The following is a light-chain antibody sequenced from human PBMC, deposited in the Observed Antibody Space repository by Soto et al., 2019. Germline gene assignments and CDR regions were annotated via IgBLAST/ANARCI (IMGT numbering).Light chain of an antibody. CDR2: AAS. CDR3: QQGYSSLSIT. Sequence: DIQMTQSPSSLSASVGDRVTITCRASESISRHLNWYQQKPGKAPNLQIYAASSLQNGVASRFSGGGSGTDFTLTISNLQPEDFSTDYCQQGYSSLSITFGQGTRLEIK. V-gene: IGKV1-39*01. CDR1: ESISRH. J-gene: IGKJ5*01.